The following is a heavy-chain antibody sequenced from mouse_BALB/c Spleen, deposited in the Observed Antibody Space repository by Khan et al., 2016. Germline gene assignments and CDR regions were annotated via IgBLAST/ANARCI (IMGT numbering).Heavy chain of an antibody. CDR3: ASTYWYLGV. J-gene: IGHJ1*01. CDR2: TNPDSRTK. Sequence: EVKLLESGGGLVQPGGSLKLSCAASGFDFSRYWLSWDRQAPGKGLERTGETNPDSRTKNHTPSPKDKFILSRDNPKHTLHQQKRKVRSGDTGLNYCASTYWYLGVWGAGTTVTVSS. CDR1: GFDFSRYW. V-gene: IGHV4-1*02.